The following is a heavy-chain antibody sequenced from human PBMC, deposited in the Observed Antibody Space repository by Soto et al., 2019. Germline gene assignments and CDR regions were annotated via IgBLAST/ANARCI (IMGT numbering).Heavy chain of an antibody. CDR2: IYYSGST. Sequence: SETLSLTCTVSGGSISSYYWSWIRQPPGKGLEWIGYIYYSGSTNYNPSLKSRVTISVDTSKNQFSLKLSSVTAADTAVYYCARRVEGGYVFWAYYYYYMDVWCKGTTVTVSS. CDR1: GGSISSYY. J-gene: IGHJ6*03. D-gene: IGHD5-12*01. CDR3: ARRVEGGYVFWAYYYYYMDV. V-gene: IGHV4-59*08.